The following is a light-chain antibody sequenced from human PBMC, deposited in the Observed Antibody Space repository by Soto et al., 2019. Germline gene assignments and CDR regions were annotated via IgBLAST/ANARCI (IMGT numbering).Light chain of an antibody. CDR2: EVS. CDR3: SSYTTGSTLYV. CDR1: SNDLGAYKY. Sequence: QSVLTQPASVSGSPGQSITISCTGSSNDLGAYKYVSWYQQYPGKAPKIIIFEVSNRPSGVSNRFSGSKSGNTASLTIAGLQAEDEADYHCSSYTTGSTLYVFGGGTKLAGL. J-gene: IGLJ1*01. V-gene: IGLV2-14*01.